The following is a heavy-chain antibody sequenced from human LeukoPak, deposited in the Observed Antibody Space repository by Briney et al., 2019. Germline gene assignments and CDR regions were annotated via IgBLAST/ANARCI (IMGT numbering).Heavy chain of an antibody. Sequence: GGSLRLSCAASGFTFSSYEMNWVRQVPGKGLERVSYISSSGSTICYADSVKGRFTISRDNAKNSLYLQMNSLRAEDTAVYYCAELGITMIGGVWGKGTTVTISS. D-gene: IGHD3-10*02. J-gene: IGHJ6*03. CDR2: ISSSGSTI. CDR1: GFTFSSYE. CDR3: AELGITMIGGV. V-gene: IGHV3-48*03.